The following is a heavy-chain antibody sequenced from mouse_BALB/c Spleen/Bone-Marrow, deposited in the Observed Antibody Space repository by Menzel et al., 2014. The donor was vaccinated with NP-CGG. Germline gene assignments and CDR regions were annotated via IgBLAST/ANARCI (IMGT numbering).Heavy chain of an antibody. V-gene: IGHV2-9*02. D-gene: IGHD2-14*01. CDR2: IWAGGST. Sequence: VHLVESGPGLVAPSQSLSITCTVSGFSLTSYGVHWVRQPPGKGLEWLGVIWAGGSTNYNSALMSRLSISKDNSKSXVFLKMNSLQTDDTAMYYCARGGVRRGNYFDYWGQGTTLTVSS. J-gene: IGHJ2*01. CDR1: GFSLTSYG. CDR3: ARGGVRRGNYFDY.